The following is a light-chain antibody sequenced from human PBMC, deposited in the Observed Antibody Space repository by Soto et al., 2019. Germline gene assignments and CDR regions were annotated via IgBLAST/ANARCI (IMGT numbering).Light chain of an antibody. V-gene: IGKV1-39*01. CDR1: QSISSY. CDR2: AAS. Sequence: DIQMTQSPSSLSASVGDRVTITCRASQSISSYLNWYQQKPGKAPKLLIYAASSLQSGVPSRFSGSGSGTDFTLTISSLQPDDVATYYCQHSYSTPPWTFGQGTKVEIK. CDR3: QHSYSTPPWT. J-gene: IGKJ1*01.